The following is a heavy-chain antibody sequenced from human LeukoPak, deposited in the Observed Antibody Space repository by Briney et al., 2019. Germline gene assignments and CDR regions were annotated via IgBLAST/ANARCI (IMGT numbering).Heavy chain of an antibody. V-gene: IGHV4-34*01. CDR2: INHSGST. CDR3: ARVGFWSGYHDFDY. D-gene: IGHD3-3*01. CDR1: GGSLSGYY. Sequence: SETLSLTCAVYGGSLSGYYWSWIRQPPGKGLEWIGEINHSGSTNYNPSLKSRVTISVDTSKNQFSLKLSSVTAADTAVYYCARVGFWSGYHDFDYWGQGTLVTVSS. J-gene: IGHJ4*02.